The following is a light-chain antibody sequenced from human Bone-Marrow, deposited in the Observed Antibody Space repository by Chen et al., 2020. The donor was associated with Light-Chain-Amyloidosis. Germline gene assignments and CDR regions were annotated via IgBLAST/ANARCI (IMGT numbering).Light chain of an antibody. Sequence: SYELTQSHSVSVATAQMARITFGGKNIGSKGVRWSQEKPGQDPGLVINSDTKRPAGIPERVSGSNPGNTATLTSSRVEAGVEADHYCQVWDSTSDHVVGTGTKVTVL. CDR2: SDT. CDR3: QVWDSTSDHV. J-gene: IGLJ1*01. V-gene: IGLV3-12*02. CDR1: NIGSKG.